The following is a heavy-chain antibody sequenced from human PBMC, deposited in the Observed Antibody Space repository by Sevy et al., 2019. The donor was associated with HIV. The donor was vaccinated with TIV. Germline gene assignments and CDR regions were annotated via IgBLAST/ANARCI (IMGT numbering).Heavy chain of an antibody. V-gene: IGHV3-15*01. CDR1: GFTFANAW. J-gene: IGHJ4*02. CDR3: TTDREYGDYKRGSDY. Sequence: GGSLRLSCTASGFTFANAWMGWVRQAPGKGLEWVGRIRSNADSRTTDYAAPLKGRFTISRDDSKNTLYLQMNILKSADTAVYYCTTDREYGDYKRGSDYWGQGTLVTVSS. CDR2: IRSNADSRTT. D-gene: IGHD4-17*01.